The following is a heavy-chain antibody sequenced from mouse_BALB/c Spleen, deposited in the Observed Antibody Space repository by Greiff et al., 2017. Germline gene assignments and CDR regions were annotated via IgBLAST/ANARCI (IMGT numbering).Heavy chain of an antibody. D-gene: IGHD1-1*01. CDR3: ARQSYGSSYGFAY. Sequence: DVKLVESGGGLVKPGGSLKLSCAASGFAFSSYDPPPPPPPPPKSLAWVAYISSGGGSTYYPDTVKGRFTISRDNAKNTLYLQMSSLKSEDTAMYYCARQSYGSSYGFAYWGQGTLVTVSA. V-gene: IGHV5-12-1*01. CDR2: ISSGGGST. CDR1: GFAFSSYD. J-gene: IGHJ3*01.